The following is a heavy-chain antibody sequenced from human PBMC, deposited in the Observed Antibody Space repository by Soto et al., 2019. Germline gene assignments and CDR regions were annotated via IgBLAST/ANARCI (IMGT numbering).Heavy chain of an antibody. CDR2: IYYSGST. Sequence: PSQMMSVRCTVSDGSISSSGYYWGLIRQPPGKGLEWIGSIYYSGSTYYNPSLKSRVTISVDTSKNQFSLKLSSVTAADTAVYYCARPITIFGVSSLSWFDPWGQGTLVTVSS. D-gene: IGHD3-3*01. J-gene: IGHJ5*02. CDR1: DGSISSSGYY. CDR3: ARPITIFGVSSLSWFDP. V-gene: IGHV4-39*01.